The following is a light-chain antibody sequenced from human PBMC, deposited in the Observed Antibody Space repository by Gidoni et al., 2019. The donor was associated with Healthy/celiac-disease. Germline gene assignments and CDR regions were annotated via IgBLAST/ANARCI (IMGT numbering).Light chain of an antibody. Sequence: DIVLTQSPGTLSLSPGERATLSCRASQRVSSSYLAWYQQKPGQAPRLLIYGASSRPTGIPDRFSGSGSGTDFTLTISRLEPEDLAVYYCQQYGSSSYTFGQGTKLEIK. CDR1: QRVSSSY. V-gene: IGKV3-20*01. CDR3: QQYGSSSYT. J-gene: IGKJ2*01. CDR2: GAS.